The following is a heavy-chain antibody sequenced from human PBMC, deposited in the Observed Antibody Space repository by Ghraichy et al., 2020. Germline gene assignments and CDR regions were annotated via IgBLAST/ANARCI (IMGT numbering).Heavy chain of an antibody. Sequence: SETLSLTCAVYGGSFSGYYWSWIRQPPGKGLEWIGEINHSGSTNYNPSLKSRVTISVDTSKNQFSLKLSSVTAADTAVYCCARQGDCSGGSCYSAGYFDYWGQGTLVTVSS. CDR3: ARQGDCSGGSCYSAGYFDY. CDR1: GGSFSGYY. V-gene: IGHV4-34*01. D-gene: IGHD2-15*01. CDR2: INHSGST. J-gene: IGHJ4*02.